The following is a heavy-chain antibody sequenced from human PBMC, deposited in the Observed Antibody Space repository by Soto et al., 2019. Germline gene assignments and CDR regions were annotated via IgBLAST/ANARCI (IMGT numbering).Heavy chain of an antibody. V-gene: IGHV3-30*18. CDR1: GFTFSNAW. CDR3: AKMGKTRTKRGSRITIFGVVIGMDYYMDV. Sequence: PGGSLRLSCAASGFTFSNAWINWVRPAPGKGLEWVAVISYDGSNKYYADSVKGRFTISRDNSKNTLYLQMNSLRAEDTAVYYCAKMGKTRTKRGSRITIFGVVIGMDYYMDVWGKGTTVTVSS. J-gene: IGHJ6*03. D-gene: IGHD3-3*01. CDR2: ISYDGSNK.